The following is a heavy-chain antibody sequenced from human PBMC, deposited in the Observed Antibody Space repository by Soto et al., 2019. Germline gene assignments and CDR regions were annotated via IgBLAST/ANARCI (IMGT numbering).Heavy chain of an antibody. Sequence: LRLSCAASGFTFSNAWMSWVRQAPGKGLEWVGRIKSKTDGGTTDYAAPVKGRFTISRDDSKNTLYLQMNSLKTEDTAVYYCTTAQGSGSRRGYGMDVWGQGTTVTVS. V-gene: IGHV3-15*01. CDR2: IKSKTDGGTT. D-gene: IGHD3-10*01. CDR3: TTAQGSGSRRGYGMDV. CDR1: GFTFSNAW. J-gene: IGHJ6*02.